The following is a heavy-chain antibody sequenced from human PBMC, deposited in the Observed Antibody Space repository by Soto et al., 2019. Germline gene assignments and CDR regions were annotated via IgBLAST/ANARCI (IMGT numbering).Heavy chain of an antibody. Sequence: QVRLQESGPGLVKASQTLSLTCAVSGVYISSDAYYWSWIRQPAGKGLEWIGRIYTSGSTDYNPSLKSRVTISIDTSKNQFSLKVTSMTAADTAVYYCARERREEIHDGYDIDCWGQGTLVTVSS. J-gene: IGHJ4*02. CDR2: IYTSGST. D-gene: IGHD5-12*01. V-gene: IGHV4-61*02. CDR3: ARERREEIHDGYDIDC. CDR1: GVYISSDAYY.